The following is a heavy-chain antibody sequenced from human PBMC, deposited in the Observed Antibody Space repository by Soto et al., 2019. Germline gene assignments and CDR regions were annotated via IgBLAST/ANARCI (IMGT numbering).Heavy chain of an antibody. V-gene: IGHV1-8*01. Sequence: ASVKVSCKASGYTFTSYDINWVRQATGQGLEWMGWMNPNSGNTGYVQKFQGRVTMTRNSSISTAYMELSSLGSEDTAVYFCANDRDGMYVSRRRSTVTVSS. J-gene: IGHJ6*01. D-gene: IGHD1-1*01. CDR1: GYTFTSYD. CDR2: MNPNSGNT. CDR3: ANDRDGMYV.